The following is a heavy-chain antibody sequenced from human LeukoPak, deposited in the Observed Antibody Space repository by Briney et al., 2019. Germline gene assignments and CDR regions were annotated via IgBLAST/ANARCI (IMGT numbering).Heavy chain of an antibody. V-gene: IGHV1-8*01. CDR1: GYTFTSYN. D-gene: IGHD1-14*01. J-gene: IGHJ5*02. Sequence: ASVKVSCKASGYTFTSYNINRVRQASGQGLEWMGWMNPNSGNTGYAQKFQGRVTMTRNASRSTAYMELSSLRSEDTAVYYCARERNSWFDPWGQGTLVTVSS. CDR2: MNPNSGNT. CDR3: ARERNSWFDP.